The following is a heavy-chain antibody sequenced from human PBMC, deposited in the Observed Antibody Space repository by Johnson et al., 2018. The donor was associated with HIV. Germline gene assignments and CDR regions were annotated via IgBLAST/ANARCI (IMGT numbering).Heavy chain of an antibody. D-gene: IGHD6-19*01. V-gene: IGHV3-30*02. J-gene: IGHJ3*02. CDR1: GFTFSSYG. CDR3: ARDVRSGWHQGRDAFDI. CDR2: IRYDGSNK. Sequence: QVQLVESGGGVVQPGGSLRLSCAASGFTFSSYGMHWVRQAPGKGLEWVAFIRYDGSNKYYVDSVKGRFTISRDNAKNSLYLQMNSLRAEDTAVYYCARDVRSGWHQGRDAFDICGQGTMVTVSS.